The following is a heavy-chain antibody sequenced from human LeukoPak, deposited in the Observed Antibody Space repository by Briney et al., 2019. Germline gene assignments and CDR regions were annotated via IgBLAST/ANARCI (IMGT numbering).Heavy chain of an antibody. CDR2: INHSGST. CDR1: GGSFSDYY. Sequence: PSETLSLTCTVYGGSFSDYYWSWIRQPPGKGLEWIGEINHSGSTNYSQSLKRRVTISVDTSNNQFSLKLSSVTAADTAVYYCARGGRSYYDSSGYYYSWGQGILVTVSS. CDR3: ARGGRSYYDSSGYYYS. J-gene: IGHJ4*02. V-gene: IGHV4-34*01. D-gene: IGHD3-22*01.